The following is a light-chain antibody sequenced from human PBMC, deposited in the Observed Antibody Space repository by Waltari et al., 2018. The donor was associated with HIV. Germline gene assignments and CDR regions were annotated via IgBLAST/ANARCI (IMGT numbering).Light chain of an antibody. V-gene: IGKV3-15*01. J-gene: IGKJ1*01. CDR2: VAS. CDR1: QSVSSN. Sequence: EIVMTQSPATLSVSPGERATLSCRASQSVSSNLAWYQQKPGQAPRLLIYVASTRATGIPARFSGSGSGTEYTLTISSLQSEDFAVYYCQQYNNWPGFGQGTKVEIK. CDR3: QQYNNWPG.